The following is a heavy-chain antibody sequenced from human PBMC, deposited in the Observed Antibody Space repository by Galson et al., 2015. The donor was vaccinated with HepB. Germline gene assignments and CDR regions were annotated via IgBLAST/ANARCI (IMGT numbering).Heavy chain of an antibody. CDR1: GFTFSSYA. Sequence: SLRLSCAASGFTFSSYAMHWVRQAPGKGLEWVAVISYDGSNKYYADSVKGRFTISRDNSKNTLYLQMNSLRAEDTAVYYCARGPEWELGRYFDYWGQGTLVTVSS. J-gene: IGHJ4*02. V-gene: IGHV3-30-3*01. CDR2: ISYDGSNK. D-gene: IGHD1-26*01. CDR3: ARGPEWELGRYFDY.